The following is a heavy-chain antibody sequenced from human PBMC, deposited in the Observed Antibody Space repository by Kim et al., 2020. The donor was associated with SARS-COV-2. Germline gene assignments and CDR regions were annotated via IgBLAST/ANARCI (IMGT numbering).Heavy chain of an antibody. CDR2: INADGSDK. CDR3: ARAEI. J-gene: IGHJ4*02. CDR1: GFTFSRQW. V-gene: IGHV3-7*01. Sequence: GGSLRLSCAASGFTFSRQWMSWVRQAPGKGLEWVANINADGSDKSYVDSVKGRFTISRNNGKSSLFLQMDSLRAEDTAVYYCARAEIWGKGTLVTVSS.